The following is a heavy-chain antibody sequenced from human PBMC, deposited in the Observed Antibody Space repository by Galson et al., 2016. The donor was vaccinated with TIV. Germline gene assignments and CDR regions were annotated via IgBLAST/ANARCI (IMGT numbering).Heavy chain of an antibody. CDR1: GFIFNSFA. J-gene: IGHJ6*02. CDR3: AKEAGTDYYYGMDL. Sequence: SLRLSCAASGFIFNSFAMSWVRQAPGKGLQWVSAISRRGFNTYYADSAKGRFPISRDNSKNTLYLQMNSVRADDTAVYYCAKEAGTDYYYGMDLRGQGTTVTVSS. CDR2: ISRRGFNT. V-gene: IGHV3-23*01. D-gene: IGHD1/OR15-1a*01.